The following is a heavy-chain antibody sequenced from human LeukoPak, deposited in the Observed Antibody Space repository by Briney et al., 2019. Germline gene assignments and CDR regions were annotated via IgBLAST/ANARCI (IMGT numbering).Heavy chain of an antibody. Sequence: SETLSLTCTVSGGSISSGSYHWIWIRQPAGKGLEWIGSIYYSGSTYYNPSLKSRVTISVDTSKNQFSLKLSSVTAADTAVYYCARAPVDNWNDYAFDIWGQGTMVTVSS. CDR3: ARAPVDNWNDYAFDI. CDR1: GGSISSGSYH. CDR2: IYYSGST. D-gene: IGHD1-20*01. V-gene: IGHV4-39*07. J-gene: IGHJ3*02.